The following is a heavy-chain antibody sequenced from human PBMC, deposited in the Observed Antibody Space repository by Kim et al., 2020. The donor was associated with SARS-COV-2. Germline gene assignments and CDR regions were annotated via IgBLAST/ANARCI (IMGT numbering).Heavy chain of an antibody. J-gene: IGHJ6*01. CDR2: INHSRST. V-gene: IGHV4-34*01. Sequence: AETLSLTCAVYGLSFSGYYWTWIRQPPGKGLEWIGEINHSRSTNYYPSLKSRVTILVDTSENQFSLKLISVTAADTAAYYCARGDAGDYDSSDHYYYGM. CDR3: ARGDAGDYDSSDHYYYGM. CDR1: GLSFSGYY. D-gene: IGHD3-22*01.